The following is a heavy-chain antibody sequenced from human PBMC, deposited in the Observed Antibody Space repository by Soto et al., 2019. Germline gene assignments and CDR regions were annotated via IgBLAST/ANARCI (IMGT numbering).Heavy chain of an antibody. CDR3: TTARGTYGAEYLQH. CDR1: GFTFTNAW. V-gene: IGHV3-15*01. CDR2: IKSKTDGGTT. D-gene: IGHD4-17*01. J-gene: IGHJ1*01. Sequence: PGGSLRLSCAASGFTFTNAWMSWVRQAPGEGLEWVGRIKSKTDGGTTDYAAPVKGRFTISRDDSKNTLYLQMNSLKTEDTAVYYCTTARGTYGAEYLQHWGQGTLVTVSS.